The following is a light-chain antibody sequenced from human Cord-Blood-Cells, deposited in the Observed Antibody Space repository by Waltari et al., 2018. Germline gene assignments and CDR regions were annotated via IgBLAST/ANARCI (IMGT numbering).Light chain of an antibody. J-gene: IGLJ3*02. Sequence: QPPLTPPASVSGPPGHSITISCTRNRLAIGSYTLASWYQPHPGKAPKLLIYEGSKRPSGVSNRFSGSKSGNTASLTISGLQAEDEADYYCCSYAGSSTWVFGGGTKLTVL. CDR1: RLAIGSYTL. V-gene: IGLV2-23*01. CDR2: EGS. CDR3: CSYAGSSTWV.